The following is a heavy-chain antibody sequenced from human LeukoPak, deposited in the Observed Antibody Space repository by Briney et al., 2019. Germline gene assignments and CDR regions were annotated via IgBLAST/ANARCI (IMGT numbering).Heavy chain of an antibody. V-gene: IGHV3-23*01. Sequence: GGSLRLSCAASGFIFNTNAMTWVRQTPGKGLEWVSTVTGSDDSTFYANSVKGRFTISRDNSKNTVFLHMTSLRTEDTAVYYCTKFDYWGQGVLVTVSS. CDR2: VTGSDDST. CDR3: TKFDY. CDR1: GFIFNTNA. J-gene: IGHJ4*02.